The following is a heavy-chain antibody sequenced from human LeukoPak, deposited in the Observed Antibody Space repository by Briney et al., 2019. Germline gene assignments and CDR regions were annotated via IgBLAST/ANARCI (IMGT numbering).Heavy chain of an antibody. J-gene: IGHJ4*02. CDR2: IYYSGST. CDR3: ARLQGIAAAGTFDY. Sequence: SETLSLTCTVSGGSISSYYWSWIRQPPGKGLEWIGYIYYSGSTNYNPSLKSRVTISVDTSKNQFSLKLSSVTAADTAVYYCARLQGIAAAGTFDYWGQGTLVTVSS. V-gene: IGHV4-59*08. D-gene: IGHD6-13*01. CDR1: GGSISSYY.